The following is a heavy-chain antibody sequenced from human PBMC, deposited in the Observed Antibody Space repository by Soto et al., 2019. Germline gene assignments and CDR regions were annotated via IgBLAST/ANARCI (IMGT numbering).Heavy chain of an antibody. CDR2: ISDNGGST. Sequence: PWGSLRLSCTASGFTFSFYAMSWVRQAPGKGLEWVSSISDNGGSTYYADSVKGRFTISRDNTKNTLYLQMNSLRAEDTAVYYCATTTVTRVYYYYGMDVWGQGTTVTVSS. CDR1: GFTFSFYA. D-gene: IGHD4-17*01. V-gene: IGHV3-23*01. CDR3: ATTTVTRVYYYYGMDV. J-gene: IGHJ6*02.